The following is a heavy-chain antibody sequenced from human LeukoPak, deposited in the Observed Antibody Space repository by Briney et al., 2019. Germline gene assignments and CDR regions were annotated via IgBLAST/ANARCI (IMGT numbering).Heavy chain of an antibody. CDR1: GFTFSSYA. CDR2: ISGSGGST. V-gene: IGHV3-23*01. J-gene: IGHJ4*02. Sequence: GGSLRLSCAASGFTFSSYAMSWVRQAPGKGLEWVSAISGSGGSTYYADSVKGRFTISRDNSKNTLYLQMNSLRAEDTAVYYCAKDRDDYVWGSYRLLDYWGQGTLVTVSS. CDR3: AKDRDDYVWGSYRLLDY. D-gene: IGHD3-16*02.